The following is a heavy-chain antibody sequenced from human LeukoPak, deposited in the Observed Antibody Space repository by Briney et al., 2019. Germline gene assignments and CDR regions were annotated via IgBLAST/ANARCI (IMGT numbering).Heavy chain of an antibody. V-gene: IGHV1-18*01. CDR3: ARDHYGDYPGYYYYGMDV. Sequence: ASVKVSCKASAYTFTNYGISWVRQAPGQGLEWMGWISVYNGNTNYAQKLQGRVTMTTDTSTNTAFMELRSLRSDDTAVYYCARDHYGDYPGYYYYGMDVWGQGTTVTVSS. CDR1: AYTFTNYG. J-gene: IGHJ6*02. D-gene: IGHD4-17*01. CDR2: ISVYNGNT.